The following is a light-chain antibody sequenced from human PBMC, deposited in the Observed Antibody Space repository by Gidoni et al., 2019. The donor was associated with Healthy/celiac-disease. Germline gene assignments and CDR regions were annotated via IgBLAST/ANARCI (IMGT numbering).Light chain of an antibody. V-gene: IGLV1-44*01. CDR1: SSNIGSNT. Sequence: QSVLTQPPSASGTPGQRVTISCSGSSSNIGSNTGNWYQQLPGTAPKLLIYSNNQRPSGVPVRFSGSKSGTSASLAISGLQSEDEADYYCAAWDDSLNGRVFGGGTKLTVL. CDR3: AAWDDSLNGRV. J-gene: IGLJ3*02. CDR2: SNN.